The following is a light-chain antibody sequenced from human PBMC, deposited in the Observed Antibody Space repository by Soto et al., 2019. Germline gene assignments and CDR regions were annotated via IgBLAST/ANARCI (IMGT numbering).Light chain of an antibody. J-gene: IGKJ1*01. CDR1: QSVRSY. CDR2: VAS. Sequence: VMTQSQPNLSVSPGESATLSCGASQSVRSYLAWYQQKPGQAPRLIIHVASTRAAGIPARFTASGSGTEFTLTISSLESEDFAVYYCQQCNTWPRTFGQGTKVDI. CDR3: QQCNTWPRT. V-gene: IGKV3-15*01.